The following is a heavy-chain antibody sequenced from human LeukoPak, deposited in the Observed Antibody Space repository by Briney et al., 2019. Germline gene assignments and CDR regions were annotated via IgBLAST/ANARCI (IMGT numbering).Heavy chain of an antibody. Sequence: SETLSLTCAVYGGSFSGYYWGWIRQPPGKGLEWIGEINHSGSTNYNPSLKSRVTISVDTSKNQFSLKLSSVTAADTTAYYCAREVAAEDYWGQGTLVTVSS. J-gene: IGHJ4*02. CDR2: INHSGST. V-gene: IGHV4-34*01. CDR1: GGSFSGYY. D-gene: IGHD6-19*01. CDR3: AREVAAEDY.